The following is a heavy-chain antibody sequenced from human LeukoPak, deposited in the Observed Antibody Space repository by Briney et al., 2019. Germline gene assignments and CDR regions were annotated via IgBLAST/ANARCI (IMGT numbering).Heavy chain of an antibody. J-gene: IGHJ4*02. CDR2: IPYDGSNK. V-gene: IGHV3-30*04. Sequence: GGSLRLSCAASGFTFSSYAMHWVRQAPGKGLEWVALIPYDGSNKYYADSVKVRFTVSRDNSKNTLYLQMNSLRAEDTAVYYCVGGAYSSSWLNFDYWGQGTLVTVPS. CDR1: GFTFSSYA. D-gene: IGHD6-13*01. CDR3: VGGAYSSSWLNFDY.